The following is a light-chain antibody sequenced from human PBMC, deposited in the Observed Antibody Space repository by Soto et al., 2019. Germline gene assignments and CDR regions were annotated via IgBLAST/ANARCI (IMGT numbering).Light chain of an antibody. CDR2: DVS. CDR1: SSDVGGYNY. V-gene: IGLV2-14*01. J-gene: IGLJ1*01. Sequence: QSALTQPASVSGSPGQSITISCTGTSSDVGGYNYVSWYQQHPGKAPKLMIYDVSNRPSGVSNRFAGSKSANTASLTISGLPAEDEADYYCSSYTSSSTLLYVFGTGTKLTVL. CDR3: SSYTSSSTLLYV.